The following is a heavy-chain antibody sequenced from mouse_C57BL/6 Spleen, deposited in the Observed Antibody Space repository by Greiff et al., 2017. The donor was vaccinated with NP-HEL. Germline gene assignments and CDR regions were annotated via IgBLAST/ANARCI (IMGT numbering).Heavy chain of an antibody. CDR2: IHPNSGST. CDR3: ARGRLWLQYYFDY. CDR1: GYTFTSYW. Sequence: QVQLQQPGAELVKPGASVKLSCKASGYTFTSYWMHWVKQRPGQGLEWIGMIHPNSGSTNYNEKFKSKATLTVDKSSSTAYMQLSSLTSEDSAVYYCARGRLWLQYYFDYWGQGTTLTVSS. D-gene: IGHD2-2*01. V-gene: IGHV1-64*01. J-gene: IGHJ2*01.